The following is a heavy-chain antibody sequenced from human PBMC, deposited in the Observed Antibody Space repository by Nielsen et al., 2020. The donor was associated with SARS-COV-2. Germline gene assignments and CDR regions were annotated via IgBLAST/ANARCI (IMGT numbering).Heavy chain of an antibody. CDR1: GFTFSSYG. D-gene: IGHD4-23*01. J-gene: IGHJ4*02. CDR3: VRDLPYGGPHDY. CDR2: IWHDGSNK. V-gene: IGHV3-33*01. Sequence: GGSLRLSCAASGFTFSSYGMHWVRQAPGKGLEWVAVIWHDGSNKYYSDSVRGRFTISRDNSKNTLYLQMNSLRDEDTAVYFCVRDLPYGGPHDYWGQGTLVTVSS.